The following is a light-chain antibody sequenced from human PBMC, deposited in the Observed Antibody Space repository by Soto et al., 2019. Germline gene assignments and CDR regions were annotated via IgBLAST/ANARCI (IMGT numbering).Light chain of an antibody. CDR2: DSN. CDR3: GAWDSSLSAGYYV. J-gene: IGLJ1*01. V-gene: IGLV1-51*01. Sequence: QSVLTQPPSVSAAPGQKVTISCSGSSSNIGNNYVAWYQQLPGTAPKLLIYDSNKRPSGIPDRSSGSKSGTSATLVITGLQTGDEADYFCGAWDSSLSAGYYVFGTGTKVTVL. CDR1: SSNIGNNY.